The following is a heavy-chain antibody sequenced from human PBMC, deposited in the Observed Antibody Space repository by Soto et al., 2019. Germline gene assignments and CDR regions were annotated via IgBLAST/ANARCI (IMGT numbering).Heavy chain of an antibody. J-gene: IGHJ3*02. CDR1: GFTFSSYW. CDR3: ARDLDSSGWWNAFDI. Sequence: GGSLRLSCAASGFTFSSYWMSWVRQAPGKGLEWVANIKQDGSEKYYVDSVKGRFTISRDNAKNSLYLQMNSLRAEDTAVYYCARDLDSSGWWNAFDIWGQGTMVTVSS. CDR2: IKQDGSEK. V-gene: IGHV3-7*01. D-gene: IGHD6-19*01.